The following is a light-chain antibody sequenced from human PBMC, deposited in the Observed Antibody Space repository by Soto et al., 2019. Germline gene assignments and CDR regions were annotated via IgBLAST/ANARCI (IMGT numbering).Light chain of an antibody. CDR3: SSYTSSNTLV. V-gene: IGLV2-14*01. CDR1: SSDVGAYNY. J-gene: IGLJ2*01. Sequence: QSALTQPASVSGSPGQSITISCTGTSSDVGAYNYVSWYQQHPGKAPKVMIYEVTNRPSGVSNRFSGSKSGYTASLTISGLQPEDEADYYCSSYTSSNTLVFGGGTKLTVL. CDR2: EVT.